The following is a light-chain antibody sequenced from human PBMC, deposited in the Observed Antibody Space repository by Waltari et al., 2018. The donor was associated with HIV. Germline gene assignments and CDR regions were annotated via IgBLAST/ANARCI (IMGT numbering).Light chain of an antibody. CDR3: QVWDTSSDHVI. CDR2: DYT. V-gene: IGLV3-21*02. Sequence: SFVLTQPPSVSVAPGQTARITCGGNNIGSKNVHWYQQKPGQAPVVVVHDYTDRPSGIPERFSGSNSGNTATLTISRVEAGDEADYHCQVWDTSSDHVIFGGGTKLTVL. CDR1: NIGSKN. J-gene: IGLJ2*01.